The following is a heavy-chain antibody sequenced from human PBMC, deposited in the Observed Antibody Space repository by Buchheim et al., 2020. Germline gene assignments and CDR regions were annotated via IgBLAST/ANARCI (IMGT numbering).Heavy chain of an antibody. CDR1: GFTFSNFW. D-gene: IGHD3-10*01. CDR3: VRGSNDWVGVDY. CDR2: SDPDETYT. J-gene: IGHJ4*02. V-gene: IGHV3-74*01. Sequence: EVQLVESGGGLVQSGGSLRLSCAASGFTFSNFWMHWVRQDPGNGLVWVSRSDPDETYTDHADSVKGRFTISRDDAKNTLYLQMNGLSAEDTGVYYCVRGSNDWVGVDYWGQGAL.